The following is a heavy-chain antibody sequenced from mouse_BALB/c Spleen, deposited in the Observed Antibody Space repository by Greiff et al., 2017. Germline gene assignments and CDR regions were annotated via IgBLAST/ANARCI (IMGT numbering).Heavy chain of an antibody. CDR3: ARTLYGSNWYFDV. V-gene: IGHV5-17*02. Sequence: EVQGVESGGGLVQPGGSRKLSCAASGFTFSSFGMHWVRQAPEKGLEWVAYISSGSSTIYYADTVKGRFTISRDNPKNTLFLQMTSLRSEDTAMYYCARTLYGSNWYFDVWGAGTTVTVSS. CDR1: GFTFSSFG. J-gene: IGHJ1*01. CDR2: ISSGSSTI. D-gene: IGHD1-1*01.